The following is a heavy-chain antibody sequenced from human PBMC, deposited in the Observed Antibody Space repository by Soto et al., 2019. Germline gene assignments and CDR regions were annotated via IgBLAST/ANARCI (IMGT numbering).Heavy chain of an antibody. CDR3: AKRGSGSYYYY. Sequence: GGSLRLSCAASGFTFSSYATSWVRQAPGKGLERVSVISGSGGSTYYADSVKGRFTISRDNSKNTLYLQMNSLRAEDTAVYYCAKRGSGSYYYYWGQGTLVTVSS. J-gene: IGHJ4*02. D-gene: IGHD3-10*01. CDR2: ISGSGGST. V-gene: IGHV3-23*01. CDR1: GFTFSSYA.